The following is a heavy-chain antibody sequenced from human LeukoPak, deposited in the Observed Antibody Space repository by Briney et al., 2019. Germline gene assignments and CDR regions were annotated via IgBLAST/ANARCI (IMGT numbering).Heavy chain of an antibody. D-gene: IGHD6-13*01. CDR1: GITFGSYA. V-gene: IGHV3-30-3*01. CDR2: ISYVGDNK. CDR3: ARDLPVAAADF. Sequence: GGSLRLSCAVSGITFGSYAMHWVRQAPGKGLEWVAVISYVGDNKDYADSVKGRFTISRDNSKNSLYLQMNSLRAEDTALYYCARDLPVAAADFWGQGTLVTVSS. J-gene: IGHJ4*02.